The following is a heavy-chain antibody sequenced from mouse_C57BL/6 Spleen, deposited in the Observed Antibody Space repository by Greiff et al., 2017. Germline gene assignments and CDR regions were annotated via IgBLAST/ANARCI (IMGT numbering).Heavy chain of an antibody. CDR2: ISDGGSYT. CDR3: ARAHYAMDY. J-gene: IGHJ4*01. CDR1: GFTFSSYA. Sequence: EVQLVESGGGLVKPGGSLKLSCAASGFTFSSYAMSWVRQTPEKRLEWVATISDGGSYTYYPDNVKGRFTISRDNAKNNLYLQMSHLKSEDTAMYYCARAHYAMDYWGQGTSVTVSS. V-gene: IGHV5-4*01.